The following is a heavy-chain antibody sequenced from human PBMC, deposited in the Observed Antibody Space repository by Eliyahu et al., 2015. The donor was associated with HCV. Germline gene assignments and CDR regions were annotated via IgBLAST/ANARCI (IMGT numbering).Heavy chain of an antibody. D-gene: IGHD6-6*01. Sequence: EVQLVESGGGLIQPGRSLRLSCXASGFXFDYYAMPWVRQAPGKGLEWVSGLTWNGGIIRYADSVKGRFTISRDNAKNSLFLQMNSLRVEDTALYYCAKDSESTSSSFDYWGQGTLVTVSS. CDR1: GFXFDYYA. CDR2: LTWNGGII. V-gene: IGHV3-9*01. CDR3: AKDSESTSSSFDY. J-gene: IGHJ4*02.